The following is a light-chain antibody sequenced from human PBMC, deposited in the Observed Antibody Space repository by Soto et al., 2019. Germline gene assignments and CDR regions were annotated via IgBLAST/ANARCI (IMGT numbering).Light chain of an antibody. J-gene: IGKJ1*01. CDR2: GAS. CDR1: HTISSS. V-gene: IGKV3-15*01. CDR3: HQHNNWWT. Sequence: IVLTQSPGTLSLSPGERATLSCRASHTISSSSLAWYQQKGGQAPRLLIYGASTRAAGIPARFSCSGSGTDFTLTITSLQSEDFGVYYCHQHNNWWTFGPGTKVDIK.